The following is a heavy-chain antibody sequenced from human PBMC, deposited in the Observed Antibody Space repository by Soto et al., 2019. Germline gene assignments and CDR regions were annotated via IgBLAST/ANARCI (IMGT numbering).Heavy chain of an antibody. J-gene: IGHJ2*01. Sequence: SVKVSCKTSGGTFSNDIITWVRQAPGQGLEWMGRIIPLLDTTNYAQKFQGRVTITRDTSASTAYMELSSLRSEDTAVYYCARGGSLYWYFDLWGRGTLVTVSS. CDR1: GGTFSNDI. CDR3: ARGGSLYWYFDL. CDR2: IIPLLDTT. D-gene: IGHD1-26*01. V-gene: IGHV1-69*08.